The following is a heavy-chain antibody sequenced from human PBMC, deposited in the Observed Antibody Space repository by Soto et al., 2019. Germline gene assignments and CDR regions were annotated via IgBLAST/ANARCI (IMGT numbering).Heavy chain of an antibody. D-gene: IGHD2-15*01. CDR1: GGTFSSYA. CDR3: ARTTSYGYCSGGSCYSYYYYGMDV. J-gene: IGHJ6*02. CDR2: IIPIFGTA. V-gene: IGHV1-69*12. Sequence: QVQLVQSGAEVKKPGSSVKVSCKASGGTFSSYAISWVRQAPGQGLEWMGGIIPIFGTANYAQKFQGRVTITADESTSTAYMELSSLRSEDTAVYYCARTTSYGYCSGGSCYSYYYYGMDVWGQGTTVTVSS.